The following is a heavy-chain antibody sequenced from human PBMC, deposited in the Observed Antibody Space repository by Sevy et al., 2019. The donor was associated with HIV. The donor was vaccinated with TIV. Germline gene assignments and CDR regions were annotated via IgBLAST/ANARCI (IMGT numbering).Heavy chain of an antibody. Sequence: SETLSLTCSVSGDSISSSHWWSWVRQTPGKGLGWIGDMYHRGTTNYNPSLKSRVIISVDKSKNQFSLKLTSVTAADTAVYYCAGAAGTDVLGYYFGSWGQGTQVTVSS. CDR3: AGAAGTDVLGYYFGS. D-gene: IGHD6-19*01. CDR2: MYHRGTT. V-gene: IGHV4-4*02. CDR1: GDSISSSHW. J-gene: IGHJ4*02.